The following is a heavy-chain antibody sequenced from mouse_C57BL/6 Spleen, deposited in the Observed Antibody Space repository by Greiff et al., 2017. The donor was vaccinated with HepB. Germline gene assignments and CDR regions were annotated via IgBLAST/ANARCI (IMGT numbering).Heavy chain of an antibody. V-gene: IGHV1-69*01. CDR2: IDPSDSYT. CDR3: ARPDYYGSSDNFDY. CDR1: GYTFTSYW. D-gene: IGHD1-1*01. J-gene: IGHJ2*01. Sequence: QVQLQQPGAELVMPGASVKLSCKASGYTFTSYWMHWVKQRPGQGLEWIGEIDPSDSYTNYNQKFKGKSTLTVDKSSSTAYMQLSSLTSEDSAVYYCARPDYYGSSDNFDYWGQGTTLTVSS.